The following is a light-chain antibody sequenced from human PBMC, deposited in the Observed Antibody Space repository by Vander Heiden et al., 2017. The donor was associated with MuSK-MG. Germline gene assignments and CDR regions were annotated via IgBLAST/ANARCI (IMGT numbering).Light chain of an antibody. V-gene: IGLV3-19*01. CDR3: NSRDSSGYFHV. CDR1: SLRGFY. CDR2: GKN. Sequence: SSELTQDPAVSVALGQTVRITCQGDSLRGFYASWYQQRPGQAPLLVIFGKNNRPSGIPDRFSGSISGNTASLTITGAQADDEADYYCNSRDSSGYFHVFGPGTKVTVL. J-gene: IGLJ1*01.